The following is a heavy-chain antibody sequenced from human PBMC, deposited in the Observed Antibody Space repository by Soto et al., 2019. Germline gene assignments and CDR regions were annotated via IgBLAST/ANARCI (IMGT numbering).Heavy chain of an antibody. CDR1: GYTFTSYG. Sequence: QVQLVQSGAEVKKPGASVKVSFKASGYTFTSYGISWVRQAPGQGLEWMGWISAYNGNTNYAQKLKGRVTMTTDTSTSTAYMELRSLRSDDTAVYYCAIQLGKKVGATTGWFDPWGQGTLVTVSS. V-gene: IGHV1-18*01. D-gene: IGHD1-26*01. J-gene: IGHJ5*02. CDR2: ISAYNGNT. CDR3: AIQLGKKVGATTGWFDP.